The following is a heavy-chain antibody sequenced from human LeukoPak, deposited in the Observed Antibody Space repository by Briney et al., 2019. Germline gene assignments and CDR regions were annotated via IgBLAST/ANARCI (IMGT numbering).Heavy chain of an antibody. Sequence: GGPLCLSRALSGFTLSSYGMHWVRQAPRKGLPWVAGISYDGSIKYYADSDKGRFTISRDNSKNTLYLQMNSLRAEDTAVYYCAKGTYCSGGSCYPRELGYWGQGTLVTVSS. CDR1: GFTLSSYG. CDR3: AKGTYCSGGSCYPRELGY. J-gene: IGHJ4*02. D-gene: IGHD2-15*01. V-gene: IGHV3-30*18. CDR2: ISYDGSIK.